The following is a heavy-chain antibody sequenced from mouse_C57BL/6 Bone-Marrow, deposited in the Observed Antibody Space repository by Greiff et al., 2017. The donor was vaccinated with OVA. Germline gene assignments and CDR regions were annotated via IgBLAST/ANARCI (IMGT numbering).Heavy chain of an antibody. D-gene: IGHD1-1*01. J-gene: IGHJ1*03. CDR3: ARGAGSSYYWYFDV. CDR1: GYTFTDYN. Sequence: VQLQQSGPELVKPGASVKIPCKASGYTFTDYNMDWVKQSHGKSLEWIGDINPNNGGTIYNQKFKGKATLTVDKSSSTAYMELRSLTSEDTAVYYCARGAGSSYYWYFDVWGTGTTVTVSS. V-gene: IGHV1-18*01. CDR2: INPNNGGT.